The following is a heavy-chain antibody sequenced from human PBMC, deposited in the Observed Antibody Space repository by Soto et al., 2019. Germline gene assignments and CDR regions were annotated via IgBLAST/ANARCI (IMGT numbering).Heavy chain of an antibody. J-gene: IGHJ4*02. CDR2: ISSSSTI. CDR1: GFTFSSYS. Sequence: GGSLRLSCAASGFTFSSYSMNWVRQAPGKGLEWVSYISSSSTIYYADSVKGRFTISRDNAKNSLYLQMNSLRAEDTALYYCVTWADPGYWGQGTLVTGSS. V-gene: IGHV3-48*01. CDR3: VTWADPGY. D-gene: IGHD7-27*01.